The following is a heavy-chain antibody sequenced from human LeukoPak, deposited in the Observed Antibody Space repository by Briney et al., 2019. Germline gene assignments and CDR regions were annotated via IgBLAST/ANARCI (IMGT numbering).Heavy chain of an antibody. CDR2: ISGSGGST. J-gene: IGHJ4*02. CDR3: ANGAAAGG. V-gene: IGHV3-23*01. CDR1: GFTFSAYD. D-gene: IGHD6-13*01. Sequence: GGSLRLSCAGSGFTFSAYDLSWVRQAPGKGLEWVSAISGSGGSTYYADSVKGRFTISRDNSKNTLYLQMNSLRAEDTAVYYCANGAAAGGWGQGTLVTVSS.